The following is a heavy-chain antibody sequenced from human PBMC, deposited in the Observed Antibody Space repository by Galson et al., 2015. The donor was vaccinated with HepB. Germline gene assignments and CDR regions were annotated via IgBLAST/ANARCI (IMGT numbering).Heavy chain of an antibody. CDR1: GYTFTSYA. V-gene: IGHV1-3*01. Sequence: SVKVSCKASGYTFTSYAMHWVRQAPGQRLEWMGWINAGNGNTKYSQKFQGRVTITRDTSASTAYMELSSLRSEDTAVYYCARDLTMVQGVGWFDPWGQGTLVTVSS. J-gene: IGHJ5*02. CDR3: ARDLTMVQGVGWFDP. D-gene: IGHD3-10*01. CDR2: INAGNGNT.